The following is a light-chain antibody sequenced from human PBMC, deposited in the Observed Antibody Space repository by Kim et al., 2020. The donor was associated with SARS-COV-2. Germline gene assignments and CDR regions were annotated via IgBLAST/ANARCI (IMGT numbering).Light chain of an antibody. V-gene: IGKV1-39*01. J-gene: IGKJ4*01. Sequence: AVGDRVTITCRASRSLGRHLNWYQQTPGKAPKLLIYYSSTLQSGLPSRFSGSGSGTDFTLTINSLQPEDSATYYCQQSFFPHPFTFGGGTKVDIK. CDR2: YSS. CDR3: QQSFFPHPFT. CDR1: RSLGRH.